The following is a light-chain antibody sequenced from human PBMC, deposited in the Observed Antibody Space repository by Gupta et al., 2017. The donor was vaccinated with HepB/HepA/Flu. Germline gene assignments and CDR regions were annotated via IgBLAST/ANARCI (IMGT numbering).Light chain of an antibody. Sequence: QSALTQPRSVSGSPGQSVTLSCTGTSSDVGTYDSVSWYQQHPGKAPKLIIYHVSERPSGVPNRFSGSKSGNTASLTISGLQAEDEADYFCCSYAGSDNNVFGTGTKVTVL. CDR2: HVS. V-gene: IGLV2-11*01. J-gene: IGLJ1*01. CDR1: SSDVGTYDS. CDR3: CSYAGSDNNV.